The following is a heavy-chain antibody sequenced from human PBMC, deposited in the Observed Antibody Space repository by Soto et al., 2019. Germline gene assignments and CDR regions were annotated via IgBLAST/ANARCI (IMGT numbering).Heavy chain of an antibody. J-gene: IGHJ4*02. CDR2: ISYDGSNK. Sequence: GGSLRLSCAASGFTFSSYAMHWVRQAPGKGLEWVAVISYDGSNKYYADSVKGRFTISRDNSKNTLYLQMNSLRAEDTAVYYCNIAVAGMRGLSDFDYWGQGTLVTVSS. D-gene: IGHD6-19*01. V-gene: IGHV3-30-3*01. CDR3: NIAVAGMRGLSDFDY. CDR1: GFTFSSYA.